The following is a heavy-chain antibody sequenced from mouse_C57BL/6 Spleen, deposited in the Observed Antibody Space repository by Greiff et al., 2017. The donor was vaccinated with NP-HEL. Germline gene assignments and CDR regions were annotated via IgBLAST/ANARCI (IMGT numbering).Heavy chain of an antibody. Sequence: VKLQQPGAELVRPGTSVKLSCKASGYTFTSYWMHWVKQRPGQGLEWIGVIDPSDSYTNYNQKFKGKATLTVDTSSSTAYMQLSSLTSEDSAVYYCARSEVVPYWYFDVWGTGTTVTVSS. V-gene: IGHV1-59*01. CDR2: IDPSDSYT. CDR1: GYTFTSYW. CDR3: ARSEVVPYWYFDV. D-gene: IGHD1-1*01. J-gene: IGHJ1*03.